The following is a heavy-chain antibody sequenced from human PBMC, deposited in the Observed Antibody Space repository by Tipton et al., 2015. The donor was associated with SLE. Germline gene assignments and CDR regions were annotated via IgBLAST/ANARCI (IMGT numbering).Heavy chain of an antibody. Sequence: TLSLTCTVSGGSISSGSYYWSWIRQPPGKGLEWIVSFYYGVTFNNPSLKSRVTVSIDTSKNQFSLVLTSVTAADTGTYFCAAQQRGSGYWGQGALVTVSS. V-gene: IGHV4-39*07. CDR1: GGSISSGSYY. CDR2: FYYGVT. J-gene: IGHJ4*02. D-gene: IGHD6-25*01. CDR3: AAQQRGSGY.